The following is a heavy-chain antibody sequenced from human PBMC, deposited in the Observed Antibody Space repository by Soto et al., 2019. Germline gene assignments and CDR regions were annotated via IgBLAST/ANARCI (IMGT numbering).Heavy chain of an antibody. J-gene: IGHJ3*01. CDR1: GDSINRGGYY. V-gene: IGHV4-31*03. CDR3: AREAAVASDAFDV. CDR2: IYYNGNP. Sequence: QVQLQESGPGLAKPSQTLSLICTVSGDSINRGGYYWSWVRQHPGKGPEWIGHIYYNGNPYYNPSLKSRVTISIDTSSSPSSLQRTSLTVTDTAVYYCAREAAVASDAFDVWGQGTTVTISA. D-gene: IGHD6-13*01.